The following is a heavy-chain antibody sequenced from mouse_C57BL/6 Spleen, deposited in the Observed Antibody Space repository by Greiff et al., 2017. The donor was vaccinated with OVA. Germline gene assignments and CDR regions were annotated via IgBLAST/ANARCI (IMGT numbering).Heavy chain of an antibody. J-gene: IGHJ3*01. CDR1: GYTFTSYW. Sequence: QVQLQQPGTELVKPGASVKLSCKASGYTFTSYWMHWVKQRPGQGLEWIGTINPSHGGTNYNEKFKSKATLTVAKSSSTSYRQLSSLTSEDSAVYYWARRAGYYGFAYWGQGTLVTVSA. CDR2: INPSHGGT. D-gene: IGHD2-3*01. CDR3: ARRAGYYGFAY. V-gene: IGHV1-53*01.